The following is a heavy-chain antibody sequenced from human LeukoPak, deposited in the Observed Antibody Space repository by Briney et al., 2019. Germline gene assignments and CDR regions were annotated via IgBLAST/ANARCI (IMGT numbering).Heavy chain of an antibody. D-gene: IGHD3-10*01. CDR1: GGSISSTNYY. CDR3: ARDKGEADAFDI. CDR2: IYYSGST. Sequence: LETLSLTCTVSGGSISSTNYYWAWIRQPPGKGLEWIGNIYYSGSTYYNPSLKSRVTISLDTSKNQFSLKLSSVTAADTAVYYCARDKGEADAFDIWGQGTMVTVSS. J-gene: IGHJ3*02. V-gene: IGHV4-39*07.